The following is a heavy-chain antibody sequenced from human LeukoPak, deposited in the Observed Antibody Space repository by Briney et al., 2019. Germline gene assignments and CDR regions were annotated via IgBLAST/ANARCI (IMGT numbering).Heavy chain of an antibody. CDR2: IKSDGSVT. J-gene: IGHJ4*02. CDR3: ARDHDAVGTTIDH. CDR1: GFTFGSYW. D-gene: IGHD1-14*01. Sequence: GGSLRPPCAASGFTFGSYWMHWVRQAPGEGLVWVSRIKSDGSVTWYADSVKGRFTISRDNAKNMLYLQMNSLRDEDTAVYFCARDHDAVGTTIDHWGQGTLVTVSS. V-gene: IGHV3-74*01.